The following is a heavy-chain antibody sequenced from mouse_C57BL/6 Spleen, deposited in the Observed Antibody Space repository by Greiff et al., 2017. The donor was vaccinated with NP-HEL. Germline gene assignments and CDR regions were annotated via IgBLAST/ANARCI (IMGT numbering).Heavy chain of an antibody. CDR2: INPSTGGT. V-gene: IGHV1-42*01. CDR3: ARRTGHYGSSYGNFDV. Sequence: VQLQQSGPELVKPGASVKISCKASGYSFTGYYMNWVKQSPEKSLEWIGEINPSTGGTTYNQKFKAKATLTVDKSSSTAYMQLKSLTSEDSAVYYCARRTGHYGSSYGNFDVWGTGTTVTVSS. CDR1: GYSFTGYY. D-gene: IGHD1-1*01. J-gene: IGHJ1*03.